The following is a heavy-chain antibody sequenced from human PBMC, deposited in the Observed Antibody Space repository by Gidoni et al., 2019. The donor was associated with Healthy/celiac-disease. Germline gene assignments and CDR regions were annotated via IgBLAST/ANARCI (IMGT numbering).Heavy chain of an antibody. Sequence: GKGLEWVAVISYDGSNKYYADSVKGRFTISRDHSKNTLYLQMNSLRAEDTAVYYCSRDKTYDFWSGYYTSLGFDYWGQGTLVTVSS. D-gene: IGHD3-3*01. V-gene: IGHV3-30*03. CDR2: ISYDGSNK. CDR3: SRDKTYDFWSGYYTSLGFDY. J-gene: IGHJ4*02.